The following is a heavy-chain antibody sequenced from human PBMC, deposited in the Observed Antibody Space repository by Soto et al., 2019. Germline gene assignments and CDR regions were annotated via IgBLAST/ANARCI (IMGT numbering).Heavy chain of an antibody. J-gene: IGHJ5*02. D-gene: IGHD2-15*01. CDR2: IYYSGST. CDR3: ARECGGSCYSRWFDP. Sequence: QVQLQESGPGLVKPSQTLSLTCTVSGGSISSGGYYWSWIRQHPGKGLEWIGYIYYSGSTYYNPYLTSRVTISVDTSKNQFSLKLSSVTAADTAVYYCARECGGSCYSRWFDPWGQGTLVTVSS. V-gene: IGHV4-31*03. CDR1: GGSISSGGYY.